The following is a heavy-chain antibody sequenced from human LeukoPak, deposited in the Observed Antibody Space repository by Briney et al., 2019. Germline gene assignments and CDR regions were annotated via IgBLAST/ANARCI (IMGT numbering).Heavy chain of an antibody. CDR1: GFTFSSYS. Sequence: GGSLRLSCAAPGFTFSSYSMNWVRQAPGKGLEWVSSISSSSSYIYYADSVKGRFTISRDNAKNSLYLQMNSLRAEDTAVYYCARDPSRGATNWFDPWGQGTLVTVSS. J-gene: IGHJ5*02. CDR2: ISSSSSYI. CDR3: ARDPSRGATNWFDP. D-gene: IGHD3-16*01. V-gene: IGHV3-21*01.